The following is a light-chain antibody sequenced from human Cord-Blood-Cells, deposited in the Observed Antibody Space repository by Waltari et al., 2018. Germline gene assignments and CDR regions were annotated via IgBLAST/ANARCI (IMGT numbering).Light chain of an antibody. CDR2: DVS. V-gene: IGLV2-14*01. Sequence: QSALTQPASVSGSPGQSITISCTGTSSDVGGYNYVSWYQQHPGKVPKPMIYDVSKRPSGVSNRFSGSKSGNTASLTISGLQAEDEADYYCSSYTSSSTPYVFGTGTKVTVL. CDR3: SSYTSSSTPYV. J-gene: IGLJ1*01. CDR1: SSDVGGYNY.